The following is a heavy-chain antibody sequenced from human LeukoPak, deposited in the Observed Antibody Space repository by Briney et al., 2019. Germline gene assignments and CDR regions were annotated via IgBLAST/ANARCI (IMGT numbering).Heavy chain of an antibody. V-gene: IGHV4-38-2*02. Sequence: SETLSLTCTVSGYSISSGYYWGWIRQPPGKGLEWIGSIYYSGSTYYNPSLKSRVTISVDTSKNQFSLKLSSVTAADTAVYYCARLIVVVSWFDPWGQGTLVTVSS. CDR2: IYYSGST. CDR3: ARLIVVVSWFDP. D-gene: IGHD3-22*01. J-gene: IGHJ5*02. CDR1: GYSISSGYY.